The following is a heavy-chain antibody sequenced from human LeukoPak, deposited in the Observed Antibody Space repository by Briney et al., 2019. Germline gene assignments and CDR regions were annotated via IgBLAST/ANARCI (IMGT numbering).Heavy chain of an antibody. CDR2: IYYSGTT. CDR1: GGSMSSYY. Sequence: SETLSLTCTVSGGSMSSYYWSWIRQPPGKRLEWIGYIYYSGTTNYNPSLKSRVTISVDTSKNQLSLKLSSVTAADTAVYYCARVDSSGYKELIDYWGQGTLVTVSS. D-gene: IGHD3-22*01. V-gene: IGHV4-59*01. CDR3: ARVDSSGYKELIDY. J-gene: IGHJ4*02.